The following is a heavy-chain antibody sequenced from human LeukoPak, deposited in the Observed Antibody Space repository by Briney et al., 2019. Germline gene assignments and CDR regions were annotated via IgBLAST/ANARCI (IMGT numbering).Heavy chain of an antibody. D-gene: IGHD3-22*01. CDR3: ARGGGSSGYYYSD. CDR1: GGSFSGYY. Sequence: PSETLSLTCAVYGGSFSGYYWSWIRQPPGKGLEWIGEINHSGSTNYNPSLKSRVTISVDTSKNQFSLKLSSVSAADTAVYCCARGGGSSGYYYSDWGQGTLVTVSS. V-gene: IGHV4-34*01. CDR2: INHSGST. J-gene: IGHJ4*02.